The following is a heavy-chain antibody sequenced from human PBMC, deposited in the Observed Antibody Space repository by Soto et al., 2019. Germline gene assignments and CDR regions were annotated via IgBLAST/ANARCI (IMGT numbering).Heavy chain of an antibody. CDR2: IKSKTDGGTT. D-gene: IGHD1-26*01. CDR3: TTLYSGSYYYYYYMDV. J-gene: IGHJ6*03. Sequence: GGSLRLSCAASGFTFSNAWMSWVRQAPGKGLEWVGRIKSKTDGGTTDYAAPVKGRFTISRDDSKNTLYLQMNSLKTEDTAVYYCTTLYSGSYYYYYYMDVWSKGTTVTVSS. CDR1: GFTFSNAW. V-gene: IGHV3-15*01.